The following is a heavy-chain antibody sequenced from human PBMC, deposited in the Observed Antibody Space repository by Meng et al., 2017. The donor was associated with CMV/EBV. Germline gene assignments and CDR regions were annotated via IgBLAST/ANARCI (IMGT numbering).Heavy chain of an antibody. J-gene: IGHJ4*02. CDR1: GFTFSSYG. CDR2: IRYDGSNK. CDR3: AKKGSSDSSGWGWYY. Sequence: GESLKISCAASGFTFSSYGMHWVRQAPGKGLEWVAFIRYDGSNKYYADSVKGRFTISRDNSKNTLYLQMNSLRAEDTAVYYCAKKGSSDSSGWGWYYWGQGTLVTVSS. V-gene: IGHV3-30*02. D-gene: IGHD6-19*01.